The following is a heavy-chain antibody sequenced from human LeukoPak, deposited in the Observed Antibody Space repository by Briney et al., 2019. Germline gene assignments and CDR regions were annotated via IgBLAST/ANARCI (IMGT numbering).Heavy chain of an antibody. CDR1: GGSFSVYY. CDR2: INHSGST. Sequence: SETLSLTCAVYGGSFSVYYWTWIRQPPGKGLEWTGEINHSGSTNYNPSLKSRVTISVDTSKNQFSLKLSSVTAAGTAVYYFARGRYSSSWYGAFDIWGQGTMVTVSS. V-gene: IGHV4-34*01. J-gene: IGHJ3*02. CDR3: ARGRYSSSWYGAFDI. D-gene: IGHD6-13*01.